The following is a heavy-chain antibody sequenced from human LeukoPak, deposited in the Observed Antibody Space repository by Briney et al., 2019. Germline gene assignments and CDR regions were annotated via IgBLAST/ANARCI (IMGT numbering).Heavy chain of an antibody. CDR2: ISYSSTYI. D-gene: IGHD3-22*01. J-gene: IGHJ4*02. CDR3: ARDYYDTPYFEY. V-gene: IGHV3-21*01. CDR1: GFTFNSYR. Sequence: GGSLRLSCAASGFTFNSYRMNWVRQAPGKGLEWVSSISYSSTYIYYADSVKGRFTISRDNPKKSLYLQMNSLRAEDTAVYYCARDYYDTPYFEYWGQGTLVTVSS.